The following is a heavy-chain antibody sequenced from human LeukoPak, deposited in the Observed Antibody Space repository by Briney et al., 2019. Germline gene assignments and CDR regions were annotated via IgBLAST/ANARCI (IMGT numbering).Heavy chain of an antibody. D-gene: IGHD3-10*01. CDR3: AREARFGAEPFDY. V-gene: IGHV4-39*07. CDR2: IYYTGRT. Sequence: SETLSLTCTVSGGSISRNTYYWGWNRQPPGKGLEWIATIYYTGRTYYNPSLKSRVTISVDTSKNQFSLKLNSVTAADTAVYYCAREARFGAEPFDYWGQGTLVTVSS. CDR1: GGSISRNTYY. J-gene: IGHJ4*02.